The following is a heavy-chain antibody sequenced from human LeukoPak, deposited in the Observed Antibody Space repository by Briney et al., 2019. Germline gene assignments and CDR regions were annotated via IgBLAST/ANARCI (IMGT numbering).Heavy chain of an antibody. J-gene: IGHJ4*02. CDR3: ARHYKYCSSTSCLYYFDY. V-gene: IGHV4-34*01. D-gene: IGHD2-2*01. Sequence: SETLSLTCAVYGGSFSGYYWSWIRQPPGKGLEWIGAINHSGSTNYNPSLKSRVTISVDTSKNQFSLKLSSVTAADTAVYYCARHYKYCSSTSCLYYFDYWGQGTLVTVSS. CDR2: INHSGST. CDR1: GGSFSGYY.